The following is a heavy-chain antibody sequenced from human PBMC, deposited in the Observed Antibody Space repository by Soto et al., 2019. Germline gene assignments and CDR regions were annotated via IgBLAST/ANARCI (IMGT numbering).Heavy chain of an antibody. CDR3: ARNPRSDIFGVRTIVENWLDP. CDR1: GFNLGNFG. J-gene: IGHJ5*02. Sequence: VGPLGLSFAASGFNLGNFGMIGVPKPPGKGLQWFSSITNTGGATYHTDSVKGRFIVSRDNSKNVMFLLMRGLGVDDTALYFCARNPRSDIFGVRTIVENWLDPWGRGSLVTVSS. CDR2: ITNTGGAT. V-gene: IGHV3-23*01. D-gene: IGHD3-3*02.